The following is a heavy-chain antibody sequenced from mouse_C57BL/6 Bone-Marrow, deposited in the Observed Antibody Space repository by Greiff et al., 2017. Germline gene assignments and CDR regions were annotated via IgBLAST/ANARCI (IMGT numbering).Heavy chain of an antibody. Sequence: EVKLVESGGGLVKPGGSLKLSCAASGFTFSSYTMSWVRQTPEKRLEWVATISGGGGNTYYPDSVKGRFTISRDNAKNALYLQMSSLRSEDTALYYCASLYYYGSSYPPWFAYWGQETLVTVSA. CDR3: ASLYYYGSSYPPWFAY. J-gene: IGHJ3*01. D-gene: IGHD1-1*01. CDR2: ISGGGGNT. V-gene: IGHV5-9*01. CDR1: GFTFSSYT.